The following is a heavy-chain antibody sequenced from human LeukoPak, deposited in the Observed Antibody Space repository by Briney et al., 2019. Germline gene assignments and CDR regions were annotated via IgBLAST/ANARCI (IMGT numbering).Heavy chain of an antibody. J-gene: IGHJ4*02. Sequence: PSETLSLTCTVSGGSISSYYWSWIRQPPGKGLEWIGYIYYSGSTNYNPSLKSRVTISLDTSKNQFFLRLSSMTAADTAVYSCARGSPVGQDWGQGTLVTVSS. CDR1: GGSISSYY. CDR3: ARGSPVGQD. V-gene: IGHV4-59*01. CDR2: IYYSGST. D-gene: IGHD1-26*01.